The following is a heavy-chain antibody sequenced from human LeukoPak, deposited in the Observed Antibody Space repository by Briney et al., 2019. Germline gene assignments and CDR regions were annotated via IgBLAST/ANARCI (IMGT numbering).Heavy chain of an antibody. Sequence: SETLSLTCTVSGGSISSYYWSWLRQPPGKGLEWIGYIYYSGSTNYNPSLKSRVTISVDTSKNQFSLKLSSVTAADTAVYYCARVGDTYYDILTGYYPRSWFDPWGQGTLVTVSS. V-gene: IGHV4-59*01. D-gene: IGHD3-9*01. J-gene: IGHJ5*02. CDR3: ARVGDTYYDILTGYYPRSWFDP. CDR2: IYYSGST. CDR1: GGSISSYY.